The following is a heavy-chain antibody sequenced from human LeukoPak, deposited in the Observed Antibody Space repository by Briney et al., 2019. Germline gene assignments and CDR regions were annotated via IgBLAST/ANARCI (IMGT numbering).Heavy chain of an antibody. CDR1: GGSIRSYY. J-gene: IGHJ5*02. D-gene: IGHD2-2*02. CDR2: IYYSGST. Sequence: SETLSLTCTVSGGSIRSYYWSWMRQPPGKGLEWIGYIYYSGSTNYNPSLKSRVTISVDTSKNQFSLKLSSVTAADMAVYYCARVRVVPAAIDWFDPWGQGTLVTVSS. CDR3: ARVRVVPAAIDWFDP. V-gene: IGHV4-59*01.